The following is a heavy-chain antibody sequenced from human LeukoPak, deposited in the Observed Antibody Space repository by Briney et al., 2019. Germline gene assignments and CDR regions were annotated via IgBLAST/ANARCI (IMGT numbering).Heavy chain of an antibody. J-gene: IGHJ5*02. Sequence: PGGSLRLSCVVSGFTFSNYGMHWVRQAPGKGLEWVAFIRYDGTNKYYGDFVKGRFTISRDDSKNTLYLQMNSLRAEDTAVYYCAKDHPYSSGAIISWGQGTLVAVSS. D-gene: IGHD6-19*01. CDR1: GFTFSNYG. CDR3: AKDHPYSSGAIIS. V-gene: IGHV3-30*02. CDR2: IRYDGTNK.